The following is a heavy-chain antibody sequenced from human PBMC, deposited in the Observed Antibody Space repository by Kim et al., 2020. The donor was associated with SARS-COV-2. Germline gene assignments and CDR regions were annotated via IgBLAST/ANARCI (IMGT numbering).Heavy chain of an antibody. J-gene: IGHJ6*02. CDR2: TYYRSKWYN. Sequence: SQTLSLTCAISGDSVSSNSAAWNWIRQSPSRGLEWLGRTYYRSKWYNDYAVSVKSRITINPDTSKNQFSLQLNSVTPEDTAVYYCAREGARMVRRQGGQMYYYYGMDVWGQGTTVTVSS. V-gene: IGHV6-1*01. CDR3: AREGARMVRRQGGQMYYYYGMDV. D-gene: IGHD3-10*01. CDR1: GDSVSSNSAA.